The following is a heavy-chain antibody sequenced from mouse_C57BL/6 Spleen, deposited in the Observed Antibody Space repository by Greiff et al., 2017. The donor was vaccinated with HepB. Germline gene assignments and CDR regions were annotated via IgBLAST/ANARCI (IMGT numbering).Heavy chain of an antibody. CDR1: GFTFSDYG. CDR3: ARDRWLLDY. J-gene: IGHJ2*01. D-gene: IGHD2-3*01. Sequence: EVKVVESGGGLVKPGGSLKLSCAASGFTFSDYGMHWVRQAPAKGLEWVAYISSGSSTIYYADTVKGRFTISRDNAKNTLFLQMTSLRSEDTAMYYCARDRWLLDYWGQGTTLTVSS. V-gene: IGHV5-17*01. CDR2: ISSGSSTI.